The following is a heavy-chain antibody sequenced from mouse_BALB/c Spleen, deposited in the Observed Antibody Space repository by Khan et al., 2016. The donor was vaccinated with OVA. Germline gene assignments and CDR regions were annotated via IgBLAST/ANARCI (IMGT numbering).Heavy chain of an antibody. CDR3: EREGYAGTIDY. Sequence: QIQLVQSGPGLKKPSLTLYITCTVSGYSFTTYGMNWVHQAPGKGLKWMGWINSYTGEPTYVDDFNGRFAFSLDSSTRTSSLQINNLNNEATATYFCEREGYAGTIDYWGQGTSVTVSS. CDR2: INSYTGEP. D-gene: IGHD2-2*01. V-gene: IGHV9-3-1*01. J-gene: IGHJ4*01. CDR1: GYSFTTYG.